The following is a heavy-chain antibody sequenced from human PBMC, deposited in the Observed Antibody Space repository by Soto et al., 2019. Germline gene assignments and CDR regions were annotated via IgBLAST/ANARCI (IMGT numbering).Heavy chain of an antibody. CDR1: GFTFSTYS. D-gene: IGHD1-26*01. J-gene: IGHJ4*02. V-gene: IGHV3-48*04. Sequence: EVQLVESGGGLVQPGGSLRLSCAASGFTFSTYSMNWVRQAPGKGLEWVSYITTTSSIVHYADSVKGRFTISRDNAKNSLYLQMSSLRAEDTAVYYCARVFHSGSYYSQVWGQGTLVTVSS. CDR2: ITTTSSIV. CDR3: ARVFHSGSYYSQV.